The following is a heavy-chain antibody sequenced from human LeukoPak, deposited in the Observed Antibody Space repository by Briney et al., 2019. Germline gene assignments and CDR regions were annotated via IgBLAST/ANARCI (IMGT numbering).Heavy chain of an antibody. CDR3: ASSTDGYTPDY. J-gene: IGHJ4*02. CDR1: VFSVRNNY. Sequence: GGSLRLSCAASVFSVRNNYMSWVRQAPGRGLEWVSVIYSGTITNYADSVKGRFTISRDNSINTLYLQMNSLRAEDTAVYYCASSTDGYTPDYWGQGTLVTVSS. V-gene: IGHV3-53*01. CDR2: IYSGTIT. D-gene: IGHD5-24*01.